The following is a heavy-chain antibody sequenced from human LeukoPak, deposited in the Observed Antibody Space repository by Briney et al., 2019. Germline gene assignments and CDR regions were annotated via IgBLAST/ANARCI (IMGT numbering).Heavy chain of an antibody. CDR2: IKSKTDGGTT. CDR1: GFTFSNAW. D-gene: IGHD3-10*01. Sequence: KPGGSLRLSCAASGFTFSNAWMSWVRQAPGKGLEWVGRIKSKTDGGTTDYAAPVKGRFTISRDDSKNTLYLQMNSLKTEDTALYYCTTSDYYGSGSFDYWGQGTLVTVSS. J-gene: IGHJ4*02. V-gene: IGHV3-15*01. CDR3: TTSDYYGSGSFDY.